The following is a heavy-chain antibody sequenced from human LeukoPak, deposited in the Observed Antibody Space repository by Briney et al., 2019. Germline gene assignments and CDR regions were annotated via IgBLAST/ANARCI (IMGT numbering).Heavy chain of an antibody. CDR1: GGSISSYY. V-gene: IGHV4-59*01. Sequence: SETLSLTCTVSGGSISSYYWSWIRQPPGEGLEWIGYIYYSGSTNYNPSLKSRVTISVDTSKNQFSLKLSSVTAADTAVYYCARDPLGYEAFDIWGQGTMVTVSS. CDR3: ARDPLGYEAFDI. D-gene: IGHD1-26*01. J-gene: IGHJ3*02. CDR2: IYYSGST.